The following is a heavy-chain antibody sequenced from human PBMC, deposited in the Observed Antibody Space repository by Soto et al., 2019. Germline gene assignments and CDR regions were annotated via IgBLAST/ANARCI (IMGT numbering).Heavy chain of an antibody. CDR3: ARSQAGGRDRFDP. V-gene: IGHV5-51*01. D-gene: IGHD1-26*01. CDR1: GYSFASYW. Sequence: GESLKISCKGSGYSFASYWIGWVRQIPGKGLEWMGIIYPGDSDTRYSPSFQGQVTISVDKSISTAYLHWSSLKASDTAMYYCARSQAGGRDRFDPWGQGALVTVSS. J-gene: IGHJ5*02. CDR2: IYPGDSDT.